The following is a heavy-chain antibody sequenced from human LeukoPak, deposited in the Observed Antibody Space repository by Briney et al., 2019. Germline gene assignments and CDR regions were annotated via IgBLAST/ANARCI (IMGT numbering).Heavy chain of an antibody. CDR2: FDPEDGET. CDR1: GYTLTELS. J-gene: IGHJ6*02. V-gene: IGHV1-24*01. CDR3: ARDRWGYSGYDFYYYYGMDV. D-gene: IGHD5-12*01. Sequence: ASVTVSCKVSGYTLTELSMHWVRQAPGKGLEWMGGFDPEDGETIYAQKFQGRVTMTEDTSTDTAYMELNSLRAEDTAVYYCARDRWGYSGYDFYYYYGMDVWGQGTTVTVSS.